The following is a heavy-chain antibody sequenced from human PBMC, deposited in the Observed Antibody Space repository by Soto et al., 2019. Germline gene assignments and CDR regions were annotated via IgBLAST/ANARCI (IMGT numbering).Heavy chain of an antibody. Sequence: GESLKISCKASGYTFPSYCIGWVRQMPGKGLEWMGTIYPGDSDTRYSPSFQGQVTISADKSISTAYLQWSSLKASDTAMYYCAKLYDSSSTYAFDIWGQGTMVTVS. D-gene: IGHD3-22*01. V-gene: IGHV5-51*01. CDR2: IYPGDSDT. CDR1: GYTFPSYC. CDR3: AKLYDSSSTYAFDI. J-gene: IGHJ3*02.